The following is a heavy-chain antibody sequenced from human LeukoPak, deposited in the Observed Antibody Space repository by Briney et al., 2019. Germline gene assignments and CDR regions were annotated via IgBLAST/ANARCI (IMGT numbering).Heavy chain of an antibody. CDR2: IYSGGST. J-gene: IGHJ3*02. CDR1: GFIVSSNY. Sequence: GGSLRLSCAASGFIVSSNYMSWVRRAPGKGLECVSVIYSGGSTYYADSVKGRFTISRDNSKNTLYLQMNGLRAEDTAVYYCARPIGWADRDAFDIWGQGTMVTVSS. CDR3: ARPIGWADRDAFDI. V-gene: IGHV3-53*01. D-gene: IGHD6-19*01.